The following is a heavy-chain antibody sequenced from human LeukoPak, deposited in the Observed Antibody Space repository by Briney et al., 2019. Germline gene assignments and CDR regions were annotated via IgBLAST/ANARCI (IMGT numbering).Heavy chain of an antibody. D-gene: IGHD6-13*01. J-gene: IGHJ4*02. CDR2: VHWDDDK. CDR3: AHGLGVPATAGNLDH. Sequence: FGPTLVKPTQTLTLTCTFSGFSLSTREVGVAWIRQPPGKALEWLALVHWDDDKHYSPSLKSRLSVTKDTSKNQVVLTMTNMDPVDTATYYCAHGLGVPATAGNLDHWGQGTLVTVPS. V-gene: IGHV2-5*02. CDR1: GFSLSTREVG.